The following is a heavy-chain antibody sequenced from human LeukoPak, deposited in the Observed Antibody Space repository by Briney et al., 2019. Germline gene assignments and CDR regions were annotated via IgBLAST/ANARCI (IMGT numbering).Heavy chain of an antibody. CDR3: AREIRITISGVVIHYYYYMDV. V-gene: IGHV3-7*01. CDR2: IKQDGSEK. CDR1: GFTFSSYW. J-gene: IGHJ6*03. Sequence: PGGSLRLSCAASGFTFSSYWMSWVRQAPGKGLEWVANIKQDGSEKYYVDSVKGRFTISRDNAKNSLYLQMNSLRAEDTAVYYCAREIRITISGVVIHYYYYMDVWGKGTTVTVSS. D-gene: IGHD3-3*01.